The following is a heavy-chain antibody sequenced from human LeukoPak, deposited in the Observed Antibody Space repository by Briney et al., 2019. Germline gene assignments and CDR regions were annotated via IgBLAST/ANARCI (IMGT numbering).Heavy chain of an antibody. CDR1: GFIFSNYW. CDR3: ARGDYNNRINPPRYLDY. J-gene: IGHJ4*02. D-gene: IGHD4-11*01. CDR2: IKQDGSEK. V-gene: IGHV3-7*05. Sequence: GGSLRLSCAASGFIFSNYWMSWVRQAPGKGLEWVANIKQDGSEKYYVDSVKGRFTISRDNDKNSLYLQMSSLRADDTAVYYCARGDYNNRINPPRYLDYWGQGTLVTVSS.